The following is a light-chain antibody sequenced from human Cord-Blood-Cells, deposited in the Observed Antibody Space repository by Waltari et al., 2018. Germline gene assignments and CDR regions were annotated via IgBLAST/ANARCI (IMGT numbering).Light chain of an antibody. CDR2: WSS. J-gene: IGKJ1*01. CDR3: QQYYSTPRT. Sequence: IVMIQPPDPLAVSLGERATINCKSSESVLYSSNNKNYLAWYQQKPGQPPKLLIYWSSTRESGVPDRFSGSGSGTDFTLTISSLQAEDVAVYYCQQYYSTPRTFGQGTKVEIK. V-gene: IGKV4-1*01. CDR1: ESVLYSSNNKNY.